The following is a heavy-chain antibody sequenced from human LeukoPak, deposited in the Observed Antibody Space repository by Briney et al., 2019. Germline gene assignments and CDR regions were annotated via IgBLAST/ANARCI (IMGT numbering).Heavy chain of an antibody. V-gene: IGHV3-74*01. J-gene: IGHJ4*02. CDR1: GFTFSSNW. CDR3: ARRNTGNSFDC. Sequence: TGGSLRLSCAASGFTFSSNWMHWVRQAPGKGLVWVSRINEDGSTTNYADSVKGRFTVSRDNSKNTLYLQMSSLRVEDTAVYYCARRNTGNSFDCWGQGVLVTVSS. D-gene: IGHD3-10*01. CDR2: INEDGSTT.